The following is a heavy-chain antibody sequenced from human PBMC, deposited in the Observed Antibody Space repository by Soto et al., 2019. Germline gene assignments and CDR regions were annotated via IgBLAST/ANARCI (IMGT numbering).Heavy chain of an antibody. CDR3: ARLRMTHNWFDP. CDR2: IYYSGST. V-gene: IGHV4-39*01. D-gene: IGHD2-21*02. J-gene: IGHJ5*02. CDR1: GGSISSSSYY. Sequence: SDTLSLTCTVSGGSISSSSYYWGWIRQPPGKGLEWIGSIYYSGSTYYNPSLKRRVTISVDTSKNQFSLKLSSVTAADTAVYYCARLRMTHNWFDPWGQGTLVTVSS.